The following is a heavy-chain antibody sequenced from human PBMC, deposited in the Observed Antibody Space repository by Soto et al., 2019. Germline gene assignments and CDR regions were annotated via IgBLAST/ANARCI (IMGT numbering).Heavy chain of an antibody. D-gene: IGHD6-19*01. CDR2: IYPGDSDT. J-gene: IGHJ4*02. CDR1: GYSFTSYW. Sequence: GESLKISCKGSGYSFTSYWIDRVRQMPGKGLEWMGIIYPGDSDTSYSPSFQGQVTISADKSISTAYLQWSSLKASDTAMYYCARLGEGSGWYRAFDYWGQGTLVTVSS. CDR3: ARLGEGSGWYRAFDY. V-gene: IGHV5-51*01.